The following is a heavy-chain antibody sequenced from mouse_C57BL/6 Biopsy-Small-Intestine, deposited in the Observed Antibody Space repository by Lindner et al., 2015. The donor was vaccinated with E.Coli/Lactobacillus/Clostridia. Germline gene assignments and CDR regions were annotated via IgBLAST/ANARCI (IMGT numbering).Heavy chain of an antibody. V-gene: IGHV1-20*01. Sequence: VQLQESGPELAKPGASVKISCKASGYSFTGYFMNWVKQSHGKSLEWIGRINPYNGDTFYNQKFKGKATLTVDKSSNTAHMELRSLTSEDSAVYYCARWERGMGYRMDYWGQGTSVTVSS. CDR2: INPYNGDT. D-gene: IGHD2-10*02. CDR1: GYSFTGYF. J-gene: IGHJ4*01. CDR3: ARWERGMGYRMDY.